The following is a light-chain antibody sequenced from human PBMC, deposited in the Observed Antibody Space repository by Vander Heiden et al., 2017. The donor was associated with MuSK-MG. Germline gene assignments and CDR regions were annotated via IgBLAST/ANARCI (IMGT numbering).Light chain of an antibody. J-gene: IGLJ2*01. V-gene: IGLV3-21*02. CDR2: DDS. CDR3: QVWDSSSDHVV. Sequence: SYVLTQPPSVSVGPGQTDRITCGVKHIETKSGHRYLRKRGQAPVLVVYDDSDRPSGIPERFSGSNSGNTATLTISRVEAGDEADYYCQVWDSSSDHVVFGGGTKLTVL. CDR1: HIETKS.